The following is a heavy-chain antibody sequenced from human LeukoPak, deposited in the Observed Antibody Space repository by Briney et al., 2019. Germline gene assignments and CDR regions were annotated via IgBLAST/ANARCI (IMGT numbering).Heavy chain of an antibody. CDR3: AILLYYYGSGS. Sequence: GGSLRLSCAASGFTFSIYAMSWVRQAPGKGLEWVSAISGSGGSTYYADSVEGRFTISRDNSKNTLYLQMNSLRAEDTAVYYCAILLYYYGSGSWGQGTLVTVSS. V-gene: IGHV3-23*01. D-gene: IGHD3-10*01. J-gene: IGHJ5*02. CDR1: GFTFSIYA. CDR2: ISGSGGST.